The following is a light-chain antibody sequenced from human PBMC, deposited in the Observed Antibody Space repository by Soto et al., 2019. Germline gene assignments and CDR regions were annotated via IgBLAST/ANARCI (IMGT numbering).Light chain of an antibody. V-gene: IGKV3-15*01. CDR1: QNVRNN. J-gene: IGKJ1*01. CDR2: GAT. CDR3: HHYYNWPPWT. Sequence: EIVMAQSPATLSVSPGERATLSCRASQNVRNNLAWYQQTPGQAPRLLIYGATTRATGIPARFSGGGSGTDFTLTISSLQSEDFGIYYCHHYYNWPPWTFGQGTKVEI.